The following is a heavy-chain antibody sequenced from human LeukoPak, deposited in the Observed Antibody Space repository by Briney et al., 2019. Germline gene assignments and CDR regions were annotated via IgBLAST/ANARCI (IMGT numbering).Heavy chain of an antibody. CDR2: INPNSGGT. Sequence: ASVKVSCKASGYTFTGYYMHWVRQAPGQGLEWMGWINPNSGGTNYAQKFQGRVTMTRDTSISTAYMELSRLRSDDTAVYYCARGQTQYYYDSSGYYDAFDIWGQGTMVTVSS. J-gene: IGHJ3*02. CDR3: ARGQTQYYYDSSGYYDAFDI. CDR1: GYTFTGYY. D-gene: IGHD3-22*01. V-gene: IGHV1-2*02.